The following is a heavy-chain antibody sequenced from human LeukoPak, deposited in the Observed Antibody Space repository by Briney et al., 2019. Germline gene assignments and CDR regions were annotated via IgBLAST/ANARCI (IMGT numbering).Heavy chain of an antibody. CDR1: GFTFSDYY. CDR3: AREVFLAGSYGMDV. J-gene: IGHJ6*02. D-gene: IGHD3-3*01. V-gene: IGHV3-11*01. CDR2: ISSSGSTI. Sequence: GGSLRLSCAASGFTFSDYYMNWIRQAPGKGLEWVSYISSSGSTIYYADSVKGRFTISRDNAKNSLYLQMNSLRAEDTAVYYCAREVFLAGSYGMDVWGQGTTVTVSS.